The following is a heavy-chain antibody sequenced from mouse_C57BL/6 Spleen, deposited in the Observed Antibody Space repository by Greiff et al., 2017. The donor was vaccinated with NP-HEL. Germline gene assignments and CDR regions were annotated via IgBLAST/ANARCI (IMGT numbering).Heavy chain of an antibody. CDR3: ASLLRLAYFDY. CDR2: ISDGGSYT. Sequence: EVKLMESGGGLVKPGGSLKLSCAASGFTFSSYAMSWVRQTPEKRLEWVATISDGGSYTYYPDNVKGRFPISRDNAKNTLYLQMSHLKSEDTAMYYCASLLRLAYFDYWGQGTTLTVSS. J-gene: IGHJ2*01. D-gene: IGHD2-9*01. V-gene: IGHV5-4*03. CDR1: GFTFSSYA.